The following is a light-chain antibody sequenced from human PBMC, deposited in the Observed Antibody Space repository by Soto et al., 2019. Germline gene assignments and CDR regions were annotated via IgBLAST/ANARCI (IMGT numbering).Light chain of an antibody. CDR3: SSYTSRTTLNV. J-gene: IGLJ1*01. CDR2: EVN. Sequence: QSALTQPASVSGSPGQSITISCTGTSSDVGGHNYVSWYRQEPGKAPKLMIYEVNNRPSGISNRFSGSKSGNTASLTISGLQAEDEADYYCSSYTSRTTLNVFGSGTKVTVL. CDR1: SSDVGGHNY. V-gene: IGLV2-14*01.